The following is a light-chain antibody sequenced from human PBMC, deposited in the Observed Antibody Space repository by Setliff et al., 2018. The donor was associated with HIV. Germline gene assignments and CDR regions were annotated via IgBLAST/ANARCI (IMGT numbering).Light chain of an antibody. CDR2: DVN. CDR1: SSDVGGYNY. J-gene: IGLJ1*01. Sequence: QSVLTQTASVSGSPGQSITISCTGTSSDVGGYNYVSWYQQHPGKAPKVMIYDVNKWPSGVSNRFSGSKSGNTASLTISGLQAEDEADYYCCSYVNSGIYVFGTGTKVT. V-gene: IGLV2-23*02. CDR3: CSYVNSGIYV.